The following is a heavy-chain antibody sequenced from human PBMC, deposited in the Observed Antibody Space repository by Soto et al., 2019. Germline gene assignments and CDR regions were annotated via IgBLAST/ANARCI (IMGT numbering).Heavy chain of an antibody. CDR2: IYSGGST. Sequence: VQLVESGGGMVQPGGSLRLSCAASGVTVSSNYMSWVRQAPGKGLEWVSVIYSGGSTYYADSVKGRFTISRDNSKNTLYLHMNSLRAEDTAVYYCARHGYNYGGGYFDYWGQGTLVTVSS. J-gene: IGHJ4*02. D-gene: IGHD5-18*01. CDR1: GVTVSSNY. V-gene: IGHV3-66*04. CDR3: ARHGYNYGGGYFDY.